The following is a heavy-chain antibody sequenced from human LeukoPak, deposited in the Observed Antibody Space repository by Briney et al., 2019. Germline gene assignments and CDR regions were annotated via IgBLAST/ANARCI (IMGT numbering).Heavy chain of an antibody. J-gene: IGHJ6*02. CDR1: GYTFTSYD. D-gene: IGHD2-8*01. CDR2: MNPNSGNT. V-gene: IGHV1-8*01. Sequence: ASVKVSCKASGYTFTSYDINWVRQATGQGLEWMGWMNPNSGNTGYAQKFQGRVTMTRNTSISTAYMELSSLRSEDTAVYYCARSPKDFTNGVCYSYYYGKDGLGQGTKVNVSS. CDR3: ARSPKDFTNGVCYSYYYGKDG.